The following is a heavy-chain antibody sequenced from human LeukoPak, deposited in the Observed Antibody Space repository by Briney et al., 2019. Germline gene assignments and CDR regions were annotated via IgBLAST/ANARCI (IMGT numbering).Heavy chain of an antibody. CDR2: IWYDGSNK. CDR1: GFTFSNYG. CDR3: ARDPNYYHSSGSFDY. J-gene: IGHJ4*02. D-gene: IGHD3-22*01. V-gene: IGHV3-33*01. Sequence: QVQLVESGGGVVQPGGSLRLSCAASGFTFSNYGMHWVRQAPGKGLEWVAVIWYDGSNKYYADSVKGRFTISRDNSMDTLYLQMNSLRAEDTAVYYCARDPNYYHSSGSFDYWGQGTLVTVSS.